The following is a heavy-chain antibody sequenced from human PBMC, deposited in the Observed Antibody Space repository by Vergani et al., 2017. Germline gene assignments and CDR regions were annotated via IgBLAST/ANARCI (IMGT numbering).Heavy chain of an antibody. CDR2: IYYTGTT. CDR1: GGSFSGYY. D-gene: IGHD6-19*01. Sequence: QVQLPQWGAGLLKPSETLSLTCAVYGGSFSGYYWGWIRQPPGKGLEWIGTIYYTGTTYYNEAHKSRLTISVDTSKNQFSLNLTSVTAADTAVYYCTRHGRSGWAGYFQHWGQGTLVTASS. V-gene: IGHV4-34*01. J-gene: IGHJ1*01. CDR3: TRHGRSGWAGYFQH.